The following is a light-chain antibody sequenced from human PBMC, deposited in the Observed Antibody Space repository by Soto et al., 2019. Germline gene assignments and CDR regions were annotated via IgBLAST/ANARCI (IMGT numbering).Light chain of an antibody. CDR3: QQSYSTPPYT. CDR1: QTITTY. Sequence: PSSLSASVGDRVTITRRASQTITTYLNWYQQKPGKAPKLLIYGASNLRSGVPSRFSGGGSGTDFTLTIGILQPEDSATYFCQQSYSTPPYTFGQGTKVDIK. CDR2: GAS. J-gene: IGKJ2*01. V-gene: IGKV1-39*01.